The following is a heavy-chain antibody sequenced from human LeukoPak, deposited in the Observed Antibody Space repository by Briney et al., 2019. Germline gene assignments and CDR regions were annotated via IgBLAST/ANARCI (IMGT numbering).Heavy chain of an antibody. CDR2: IYPGDSDT. CDR3: ARHPHDSSGYYDY. J-gene: IGHJ4*02. Sequence: GASLKISCKGSGSCFTSYWIGWVRPMPGKGLEWMGIIYPGDSDTRYSPSFQGQVTISADKSISTSYLQWSSLKASDTAMYYCARHPHDSSGYYDYWGQGTLVTVSS. V-gene: IGHV5-51*01. D-gene: IGHD3-22*01. CDR1: GSCFTSYW.